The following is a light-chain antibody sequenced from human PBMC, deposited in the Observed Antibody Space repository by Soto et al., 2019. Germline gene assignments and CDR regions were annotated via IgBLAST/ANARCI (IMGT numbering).Light chain of an antibody. CDR2: GNN. Sequence: QSVLTQPPSVSGASGQRVTISCTGSSSNIGAGYDVHWYQQLPGTAPKLLIYGNNNRPSGVPDRFSGSKSGTSASLAITGLQAEDEADYYCQSFDSSLSIVFGTGTKLTVL. CDR1: SSNIGAGYD. V-gene: IGLV1-40*01. J-gene: IGLJ1*01. CDR3: QSFDSSLSIV.